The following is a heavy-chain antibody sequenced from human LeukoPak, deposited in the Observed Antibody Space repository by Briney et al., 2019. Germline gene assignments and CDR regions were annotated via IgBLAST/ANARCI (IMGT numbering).Heavy chain of an antibody. D-gene: IGHD2-21*01. CDR2: IYSDGRT. CDR3: ARALFFDC. CDR1: GFTVSSNY. J-gene: IGHJ4*02. Sequence: PGGSLTLSCAASGFTVSSNYMSWVRQAPGKGLEWVSIIYSDGRTNYADSVKGRFTISRDNSKNTLYLQMNSLRAEDTAVYYCARALFFDCWGQGTLVTVSS. V-gene: IGHV3-53*01.